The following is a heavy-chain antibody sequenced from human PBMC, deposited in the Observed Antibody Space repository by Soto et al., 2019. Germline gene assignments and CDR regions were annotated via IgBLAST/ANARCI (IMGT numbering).Heavy chain of an antibody. CDR3: ARAGGAAAGTFFGATYYYSYGMDV. D-gene: IGHD6-13*01. Sequence: QVQLQESGPGLVKPSQTLSLTCTVSGGSISSGGYYWSWIRQHPGKGLEWIGYIYYSGSTYYNPSLKSRVTIPADTSQNQFSLKLSSVTAAATAVYYCARAGGAAAGTFFGATYYYSYGMDVWGQGTTVTVSS. CDR2: IYYSGST. J-gene: IGHJ6*02. CDR1: GGSISSGGYY. V-gene: IGHV4-31*03.